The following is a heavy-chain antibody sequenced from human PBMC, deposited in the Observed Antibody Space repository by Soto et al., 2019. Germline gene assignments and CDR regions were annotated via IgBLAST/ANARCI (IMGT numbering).Heavy chain of an antibody. V-gene: IGHV4-39*01. CDR1: GGAISSSSYY. Sequence: PSETLSLTLTVSGGAISSSSYYWGWIRQPPGKGLEWIGSIYYSGSTYYNPSLKSRVTISVDTSKSQFSLKLSSVTAADTAVYYCASRKSYGPTRYYYGMDVWGQGTTVTVSS. J-gene: IGHJ6*02. CDR2: IYYSGST. D-gene: IGHD5-18*01. CDR3: ASRKSYGPTRYYYGMDV.